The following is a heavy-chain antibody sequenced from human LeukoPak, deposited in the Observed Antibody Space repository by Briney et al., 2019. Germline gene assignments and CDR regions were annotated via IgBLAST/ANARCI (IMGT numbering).Heavy chain of an antibody. CDR3: ATLVIAVAGGFGDY. J-gene: IGHJ4*02. D-gene: IGHD6-19*01. Sequence: GASVKVSCKASGYTFTGYYMHWVRQAPGQGLEWMGWINPNSGGTNYAQKFQGRVTMTRDTSISTGYMELGRLRSDDTAVYYCATLVIAVAGGFGDYWGQGTLVTVSS. CDR2: INPNSGGT. V-gene: IGHV1-2*02. CDR1: GYTFTGYY.